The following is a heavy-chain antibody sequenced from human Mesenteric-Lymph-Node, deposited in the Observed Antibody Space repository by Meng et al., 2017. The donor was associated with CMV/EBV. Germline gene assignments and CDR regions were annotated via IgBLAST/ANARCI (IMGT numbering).Heavy chain of an antibody. CDR1: GFTFSSYA. CDR3: ARLVEY. Sequence: GESLTISCAASGFTFSSYAMSWVRQAPGKGLEWVSAISGSGGSTYYADSVKGRFTISRDNAMNSLYLQIDSLRAENTAVYYCARLVEYWGQGTLVTVSS. CDR2: ISGSGGST. J-gene: IGHJ4*02. V-gene: IGHV3-23*01.